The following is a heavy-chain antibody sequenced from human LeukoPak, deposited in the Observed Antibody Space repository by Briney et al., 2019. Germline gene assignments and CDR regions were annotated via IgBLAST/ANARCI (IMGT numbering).Heavy chain of an antibody. Sequence: SETLSLTCAVSGASISAYYWNWIRQSPGKGLEWIGYIYHTGSTKHNPSLKSRVTISVDTSKNQFSLKLTSVTAADTAVYYCASLADWYYYDDSGYPLGAFDIWGQGTMVTVSS. CDR3: ASLADWYYYDDSGYPLGAFDI. CDR2: IYHTGST. V-gene: IGHV4-59*01. D-gene: IGHD3-22*01. J-gene: IGHJ3*02. CDR1: GASISAYY.